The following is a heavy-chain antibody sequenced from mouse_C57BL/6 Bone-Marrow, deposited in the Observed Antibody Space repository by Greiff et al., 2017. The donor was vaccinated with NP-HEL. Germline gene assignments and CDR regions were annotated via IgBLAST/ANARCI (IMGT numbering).Heavy chain of an antibody. CDR2: INPSSGYT. V-gene: IGHV1-4*01. J-gene: IGHJ4*01. D-gene: IGHD2-5*01. CDR1: GYTFTSYT. CDR3: ANPPYSNPSLAY. Sequence: QVQLQQSGAELARPGASVKMSCKASGYTFTSYTMHWVKQRPGQGLEWIGYINPSSGYTKSNQKFKDKATLTADKSSSTAYMQLSSLTSEDSAVYYCANPPYSNPSLAYWGQGTSVTVSS.